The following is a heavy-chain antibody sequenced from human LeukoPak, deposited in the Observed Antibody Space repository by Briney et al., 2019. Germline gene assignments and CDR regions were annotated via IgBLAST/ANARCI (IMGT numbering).Heavy chain of an antibody. CDR3: ARDSGGTGAVFPRLDYYFDL. V-gene: IGHV1-2*02. D-gene: IGHD3/OR15-3a*01. J-gene: IGHJ2*01. Sequence: GASVKVSCKTSGHTFTGYYIHWVRQAPGQGLEWVGWINPTSGVTNYAQHFEGRVTMTRDTSITTVYMELSSLRSDDTALYYCARDSGGTGAVFPRLDYYFDLWGRGTLVTVSS. CDR2: INPTSGVT. CDR1: GHTFTGYY.